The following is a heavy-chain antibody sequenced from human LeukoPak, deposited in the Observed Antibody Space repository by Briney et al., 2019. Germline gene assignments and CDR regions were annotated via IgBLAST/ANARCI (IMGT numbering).Heavy chain of an antibody. CDR1: GFTFSYYG. Sequence: PGGSLRLSCEASGFTFSYYGMHWVRQAPGKGLEWVAFISFDGSNKCYADSVKGRFAISRDNSENTLYLRMNSLRAEETALYYCAKPYYDFWSAYSGGGSMNVWGQGTTVTVSS. CDR3: AKPYYDFWSAYSGGGSMNV. V-gene: IGHV3-30*18. CDR2: ISFDGSNK. J-gene: IGHJ6*02. D-gene: IGHD3-3*01.